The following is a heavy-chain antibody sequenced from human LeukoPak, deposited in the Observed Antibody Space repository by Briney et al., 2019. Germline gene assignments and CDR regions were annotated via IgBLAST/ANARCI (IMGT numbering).Heavy chain of an antibody. CDR3: ARVEGYWFDP. CDR1: GGSISSGGYY. J-gene: IGHJ5*02. Sequence: SETLSLTCTVSGGSISSGGYYWSWIRQHPGKGLEWIGYIYYSGSTNYNPSLKSRVTISVDTSKNQFSLKLSSVTAADTAVYYCARVEGYWFDPWGQGTLVTVSS. V-gene: IGHV4-61*08. CDR2: IYYSGST.